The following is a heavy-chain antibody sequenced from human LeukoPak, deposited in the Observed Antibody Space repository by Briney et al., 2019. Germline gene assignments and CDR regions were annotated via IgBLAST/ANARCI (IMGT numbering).Heavy chain of an antibody. CDR3: ARHEFGSSSAAFDT. V-gene: IGHV4-34*01. J-gene: IGHJ3*02. D-gene: IGHD6-6*01. CDR2: INHSGDT. Sequence: KPSETLSLTCAVHGGSFSGYFWSWIRQPPGKGLEYIGEINHSGDTTYSPSLKTRVTISVDTSKNQFSLNMISVTAADTAVYYCARHEFGSSSAAFDTWGQGTMVIVSS. CDR1: GGSFSGYF.